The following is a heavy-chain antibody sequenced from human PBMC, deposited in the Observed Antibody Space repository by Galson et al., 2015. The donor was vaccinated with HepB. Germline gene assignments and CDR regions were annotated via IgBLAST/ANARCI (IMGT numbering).Heavy chain of an antibody. Sequence: SCKASGYTFTTNGINWVRQAPGQGLEWMGWISANSGNTKYAQNLQGRVTLTRDTSTSTAYLELRSLRSDDTAAYYCARDRDYRFDYWGQGTLVTVSS. D-gene: IGHD4/OR15-4a*01. CDR1: GYTFTTNG. J-gene: IGHJ4*02. V-gene: IGHV1-18*04. CDR2: ISANSGNT. CDR3: ARDRDYRFDY.